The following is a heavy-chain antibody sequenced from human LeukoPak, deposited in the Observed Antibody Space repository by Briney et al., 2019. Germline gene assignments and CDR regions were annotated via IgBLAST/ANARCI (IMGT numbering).Heavy chain of an antibody. V-gene: IGHV3-7*02. J-gene: IGHJ4*02. CDR3: SSSTAIGY. CDR1: GFTFSSYW. CDR2: IKQDGSEK. Sequence: PGGSLRLSCAASGFTFSSYWMSWVRQAPGKGLEWVANIKQDGSEKYYVDSVKGRFTISRDNAKNSLYLQMSSLRTEDTAVYYCSSSTAIGYWGQGTLVTVSS.